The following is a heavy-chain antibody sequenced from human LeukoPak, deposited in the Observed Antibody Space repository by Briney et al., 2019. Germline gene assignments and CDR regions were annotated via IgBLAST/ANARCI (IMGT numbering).Heavy chain of an antibody. V-gene: IGHV4-38-2*02. CDR3: ARFEAMVSPGFDY. CDR2: IYHSGTT. J-gene: IGHJ4*02. D-gene: IGHD5-18*01. CDR1: GYSISSGYY. Sequence: ALETLSLTCTVSGYSISSGYYWAWIRQPPGKGLEWIGSIYHSGTTYYNPSLKSRVTISVDTSKNQLSLKLNSVTAADTAVYYCARFEAMVSPGFDYWGQGTLVTVSS.